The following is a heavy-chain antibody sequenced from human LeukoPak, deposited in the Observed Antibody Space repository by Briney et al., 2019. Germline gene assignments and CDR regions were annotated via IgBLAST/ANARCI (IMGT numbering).Heavy chain of an antibody. D-gene: IGHD5-18*01. CDR2: ISSNGGST. V-gene: IGHV3-64D*06. J-gene: IGHJ4*02. CDR3: VKEGRGYSYGIFDY. CDR1: GFTFSSYA. Sequence: GGSLRLSCSASGFTFSSYAMHWVRQAPGKGLEYVSAISSNGGSTYYADSVKGRFSISRDNSKNTLYLQMSSLRAEDTAVYYCVKEGRGYSYGIFDYWGQGTLVTVSS.